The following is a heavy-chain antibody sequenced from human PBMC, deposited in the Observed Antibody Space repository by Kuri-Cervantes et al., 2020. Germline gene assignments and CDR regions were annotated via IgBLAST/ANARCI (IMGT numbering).Heavy chain of an antibody. CDR1: GYTFTGYY. D-gene: IGHD3-16*01. Sequence: ASVKVSCKASGYTFTGYYMHWVRQAPGQGLEWMGWINPNSGGTNYAQNFQGRVTMTRDTSISTGYMELSRLRSDDTAVYYCARGFDPHDAFDIWGQGTMVTVSS. V-gene: IGHV1-2*02. CDR2: INPNSGGT. CDR3: ARGFDPHDAFDI. J-gene: IGHJ3*02.